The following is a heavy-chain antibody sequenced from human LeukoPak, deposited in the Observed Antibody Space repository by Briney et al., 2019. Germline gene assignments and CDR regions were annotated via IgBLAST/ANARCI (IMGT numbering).Heavy chain of an antibody. CDR1: GDSVSNGNYY. Sequence: PSETLSLTCTVSGDSVSNGNYYWSWLRQPPGKALERIGYIYYTGKTYYNPSLEGRVTILVDTSRNHFSVKLSSVTAADTAVYYCARSKNYYGSGDYWSQGTLVTVSS. D-gene: IGHD3-10*01. CDR3: ARSKNYYGSGDY. V-gene: IGHV4-61*03. CDR2: IYYTGKT. J-gene: IGHJ4*02.